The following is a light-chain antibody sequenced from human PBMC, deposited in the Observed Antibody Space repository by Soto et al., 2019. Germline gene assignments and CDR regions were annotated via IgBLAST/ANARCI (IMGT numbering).Light chain of an antibody. CDR2: AAS. CDR3: QQIYSNVLT. V-gene: IGKV1-39*01. CDR1: QSIASY. J-gene: IGKJ1*01. Sequence: DIEFTQSPVSLSASVGDRVTITWRASQSIASYLNWYQQRPGKPPKLLIYAASTLQSGVPSRFSGRGSGTDFTLTITSLQTEDFATYSCQQIYSNVLTFGQGTKVDIK.